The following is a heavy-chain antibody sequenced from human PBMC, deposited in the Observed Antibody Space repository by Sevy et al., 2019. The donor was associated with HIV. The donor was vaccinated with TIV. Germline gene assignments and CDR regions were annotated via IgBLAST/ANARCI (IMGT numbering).Heavy chain of an antibody. J-gene: IGHJ4*02. V-gene: IGHV3-21*06. Sequence: GGSLRLSCAASEFTFSSYNMNWVRQAPGKGLEWVSYISGSSNYIYYAESVKGRFRISRDNVKDTLYLQVNSLRADDTAVYYWARGSPDGSYDYFDYWGQGTLVTVSS. CDR2: ISGSSNYI. CDR1: EFTFSSYN. CDR3: ARGSPDGSYDYFDY. D-gene: IGHD1-26*01.